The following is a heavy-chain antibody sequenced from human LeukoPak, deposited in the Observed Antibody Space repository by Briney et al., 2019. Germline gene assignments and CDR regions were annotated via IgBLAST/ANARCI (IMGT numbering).Heavy chain of an antibody. CDR1: GFTFSSYW. J-gene: IGHJ6*03. Sequence: GGSLRLSCAASGFTFSSYWMSWVRQATGKGLEWVANIKQDGSEKYYVDSVKGRLTISRDNAKNSLYLQMNSLRAEDTAVYYCAREVITMVRGVMVHYYYYMDVWGKGTTVTVSS. CDR3: AREVITMVRGVMVHYYYYMDV. D-gene: IGHD3-10*01. CDR2: IKQDGSEK. V-gene: IGHV3-7*01.